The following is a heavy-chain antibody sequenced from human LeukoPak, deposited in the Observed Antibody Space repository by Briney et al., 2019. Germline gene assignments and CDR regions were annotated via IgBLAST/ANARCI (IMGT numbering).Heavy chain of an antibody. V-gene: IGHV4-59*01. Sequence: SETLSLTCTVSGGSITHYYWTWIRQPPGKTLEWIGYSYYSGSTRYNPSLKSRVTISVDTSNNQFSLNLRSVTAADTAVYYCATTTSGGDAFDIWGQGTMVTVSS. CDR2: SYYSGST. CDR1: GGSITHYY. D-gene: IGHD1-26*01. CDR3: ATTTSGGDAFDI. J-gene: IGHJ3*02.